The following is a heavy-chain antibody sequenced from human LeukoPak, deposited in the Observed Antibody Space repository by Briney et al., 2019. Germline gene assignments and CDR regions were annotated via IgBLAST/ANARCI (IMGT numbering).Heavy chain of an antibody. CDR1: GGSVSSGSSY. CDR2: IYYSGST. Sequence: SSETLSLTCTVSGGSVSSGSSYWSWIRQPPGKGLEWIGYIYYSGSTNYNPSLKSRVTISVDTSKNQFSLKLSSVTAADTAVYYCAREWLGPYYFDYWGQGTLVTVSS. CDR3: AREWLGPYYFDY. D-gene: IGHD6-19*01. V-gene: IGHV4-61*01. J-gene: IGHJ4*02.